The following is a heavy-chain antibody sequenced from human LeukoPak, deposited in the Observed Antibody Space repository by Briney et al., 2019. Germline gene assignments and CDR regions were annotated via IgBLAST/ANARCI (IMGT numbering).Heavy chain of an antibody. CDR3: ARNSSEFRSLLFH. V-gene: IGHV1-69*13. Sequence: SVKVSCKASGGTFTRHTISWVRQSPGQGLEWMGGITPMFGTSNYAQKFRGRVTITADESTSTAYVELSSLRSEDTAVYYCARNSSEFRSLLFHWGQGTLVTVSS. D-gene: IGHD1-14*01. J-gene: IGHJ1*01. CDR2: ITPMFGTS. CDR1: GGTFTRHT.